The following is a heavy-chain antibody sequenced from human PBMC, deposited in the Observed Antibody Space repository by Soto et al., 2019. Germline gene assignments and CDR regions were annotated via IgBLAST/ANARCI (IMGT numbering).Heavy chain of an antibody. D-gene: IGHD6-6*01. CDR2: ISSNGVGT. V-gene: IGHV3-64*01. CDR1: GFTLSGYA. J-gene: IGHJ6*03. CDR3: ARRARPDFYYMVV. Sequence: GGSLRLSCAASGFTLSGYAMDWVRQAPGKGLEYVSGISSNGVGTYYANSVQGRFTISRDNSKNTVYLQMGSPRPEDMAVYYCARRARPDFYYMVVWGKGTTVTVSS.